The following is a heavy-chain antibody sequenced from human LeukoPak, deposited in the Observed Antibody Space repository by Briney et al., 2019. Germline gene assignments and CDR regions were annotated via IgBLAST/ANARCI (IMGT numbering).Heavy chain of an antibody. Sequence: PGASLRLSCAASGFTFSSSWMTWVRQASGKGLEWVAHIKEDGTGEYYVDSVKGRFTISRDNAKNSLYLQMNSLRAEATAVYYCARWNNDWEFDYWGQGTLVSVSS. J-gene: IGHJ4*02. CDR3: ARWNNDWEFDY. CDR1: GFTFSSSW. CDR2: IKEDGTGE. D-gene: IGHD1/OR15-1a*01. V-gene: IGHV3-7*05.